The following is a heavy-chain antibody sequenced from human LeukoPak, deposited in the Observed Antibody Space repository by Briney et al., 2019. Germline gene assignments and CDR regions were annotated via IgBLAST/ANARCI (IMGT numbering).Heavy chain of an antibody. Sequence: PSETLSLTCTVSGGSITIHYWSWIRQPPGKGLEWIGYIYDGRNTNYNPSLKSRVTISADTSKNQFSLQLRSVTAADTAVYYCARGPRPRLFWGQGTMVTVSS. CDR1: GGSITIHY. CDR2: IYDGRNT. V-gene: IGHV4-59*11. J-gene: IGHJ3*01. CDR3: ARGPRPRLF. D-gene: IGHD4/OR15-4a*01.